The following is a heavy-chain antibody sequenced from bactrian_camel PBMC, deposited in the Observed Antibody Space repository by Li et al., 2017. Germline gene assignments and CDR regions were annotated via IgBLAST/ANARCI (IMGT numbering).Heavy chain of an antibody. CDR1: LYGYSGHC. J-gene: IGHJ4*01. CDR2: IYTGSGNT. D-gene: IGHD5*01. CDR3: AARYGGAEYGAERWLEPYEYYY. V-gene: IGHV3S40*01. Sequence: VQLVESGGGSVQAGGSLRLSCGSSLYGYSGHCMGWFRQAPGKEREGVARIYTGSGNTYYADSVKSRFTISQDNAKNTVYLQMDGLRPEDTAMYYCAARYGGAEYGAERWLEPYEYYYWGQGTQVTVS.